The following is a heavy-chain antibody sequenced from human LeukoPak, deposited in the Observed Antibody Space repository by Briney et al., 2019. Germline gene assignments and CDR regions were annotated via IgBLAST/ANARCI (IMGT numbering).Heavy chain of an antibody. D-gene: IGHD5-18*01. J-gene: IGHJ4*02. CDR2: IYYSGST. CDR3: ARGGDTAMVLFDY. CDR1: GGSISSGDYY. V-gene: IGHV4-30-4*01. Sequence: PSQTLSLTCTVSGGSISSGDYYWSWIRQPPGKGLEWIGYIYYSGSTYYNPSLKSRVTISVDTSKNQFSLKLSSVTAADTAVYYCARGGDTAMVLFDYWGQGTLVTVSS.